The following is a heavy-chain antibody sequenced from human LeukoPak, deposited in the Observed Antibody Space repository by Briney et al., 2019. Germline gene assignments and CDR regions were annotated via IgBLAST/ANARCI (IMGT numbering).Heavy chain of an antibody. CDR3: ASRETYDSSGYYWLA. CDR2: IYHSGST. V-gene: IGHV4-39*07. J-gene: IGHJ5*02. Sequence: SETLSLTCTVSGGSISSSSYYWGWIRQPPGKGLEWIGSIYHSGSTYYNPSLKSRVTLSVDTSKNQFSLKLSSVTAADTAVYYCASRETYDSSGYYWLAWGQGTLVTVSS. CDR1: GGSISSSSYY. D-gene: IGHD3-22*01.